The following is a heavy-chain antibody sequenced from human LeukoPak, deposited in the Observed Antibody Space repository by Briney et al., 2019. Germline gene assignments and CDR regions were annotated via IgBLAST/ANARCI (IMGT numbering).Heavy chain of an antibody. J-gene: IGHJ4*02. CDR3: ARGGFYCGGDCYVDY. D-gene: IGHD2-21*02. CDR2: INHSGST. Sequence: SETLSLTCTVSGYSISLGYYWSWIRQPPGKGLEWIGEINHSGSTNYNPSLKSRVTISVDTSKNQFSLRLSSVTAADTAVYYCARGGFYCGGDCYVDYWGQGTLVTVSS. V-gene: IGHV4-34*01. CDR1: GYSISLGYY.